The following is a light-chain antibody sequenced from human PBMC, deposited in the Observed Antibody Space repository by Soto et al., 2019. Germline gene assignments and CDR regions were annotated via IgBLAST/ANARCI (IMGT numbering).Light chain of an antibody. CDR1: QSVSSY. Sequence: EIVLTQSPATLSLSPGERATLSCRASQSVSSYLAWYQQKPGQAPRLLIYDASNRATGIPARFSGSGAGTDFTLTISSLEPEDFAVYYCQHRSNWPLTFGGGTKVEIK. CDR2: DAS. J-gene: IGKJ4*01. CDR3: QHRSNWPLT. V-gene: IGKV3-11*01.